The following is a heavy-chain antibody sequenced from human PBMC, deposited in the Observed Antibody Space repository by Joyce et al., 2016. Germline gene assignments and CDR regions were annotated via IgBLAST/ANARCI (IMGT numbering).Heavy chain of an antibody. V-gene: IGHV3-48*03. CDR3: ASPSCAV. CDR2: SSRSGDLI. J-gene: IGHJ4*02. Sequence: EVQLVESGGGLLQPGGSLILSCAASGFIFSSKEMNWVRQAPGKGLEWIAYSSRSGDLIHYADSVRGRFTISRDNAESSLYLQMESLRAEDTVMYDCASPSCAVWGQGSLVTVSS. CDR1: GFIFSSKE.